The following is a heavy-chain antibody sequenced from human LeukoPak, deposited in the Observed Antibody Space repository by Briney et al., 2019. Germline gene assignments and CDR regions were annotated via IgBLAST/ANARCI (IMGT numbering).Heavy chain of an antibody. CDR1: GGSISSYY. Sequence: SETLSLTCTVSGGSISSYYWSWIRQPPGKGLEWIGYIYYSGSTNYNPSLKSRVTISVDTSKNQFSLKLSSVTAADTAVYYCARVGAGDEIWGVGAPDYWGQGTLVTVSS. CDR3: ARVGAGDEIWGVGAPDY. D-gene: IGHD1-26*01. V-gene: IGHV4-59*01. CDR2: IYYSGST. J-gene: IGHJ4*02.